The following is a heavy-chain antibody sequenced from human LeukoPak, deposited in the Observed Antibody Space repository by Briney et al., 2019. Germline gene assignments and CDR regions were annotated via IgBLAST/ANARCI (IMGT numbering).Heavy chain of an antibody. V-gene: IGHV3-21*01. CDR3: AKLRGYSYGHFDY. CDR2: ISSSSSYI. Sequence: PGGSLRLSCAASGFTFSSYSMNWVRQAPGKGLEWVSSISSSSSYIYYADSVKGRFTISRDNAKNSLYLQMNSLRAEDTAVYYCAKLRGYSYGHFDYWGQGTLVTVSS. CDR1: GFTFSSYS. J-gene: IGHJ4*02. D-gene: IGHD5-18*01.